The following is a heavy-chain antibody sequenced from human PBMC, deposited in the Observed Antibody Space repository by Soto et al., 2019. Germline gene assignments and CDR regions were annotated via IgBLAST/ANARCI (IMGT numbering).Heavy chain of an antibody. V-gene: IGHV3-30*18. J-gene: IGHJ6*02. CDR2: ISYNGRDE. CDR3: AKYRYWYFSDSGSYYTSFYYGMDV. D-gene: IGHD3-10*01. CDR1: GFTFRSYD. Sequence: QGQLVESGGGVVQPGRSLRLSCAASGFTFRSYDIHWVRQAPGKGLEWVAVISYNGRDEYYAESVKGRFTISRDNSKNTVHLQMNSLRSEDTAVYYCAKYRYWYFSDSGSYYTSFYYGMDVWGQGTTVTVSS.